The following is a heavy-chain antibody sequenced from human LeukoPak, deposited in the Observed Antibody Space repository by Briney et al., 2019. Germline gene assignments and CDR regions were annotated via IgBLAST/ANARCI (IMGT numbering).Heavy chain of an antibody. J-gene: IGHJ5*02. Sequence: GGSLRLSCAASGFTLYDYTMHWVREAPGGGVEWVSLINWDSASTFYADSVKGRFTISRDNSKNSLYLQMNSLRTEDTAFYYCAKGDDLGWLDPWGQGTLVTVSS. V-gene: IGHV3-43*01. CDR3: AKGDDLGWLDP. CDR2: INWDSAST. D-gene: IGHD3-3*01. CDR1: GFTLYDYT.